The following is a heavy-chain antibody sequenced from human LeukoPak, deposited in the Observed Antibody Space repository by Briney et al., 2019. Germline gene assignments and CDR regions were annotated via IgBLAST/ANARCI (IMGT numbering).Heavy chain of an antibody. D-gene: IGHD5-18*01. CDR3: AKEKGDTAVEDAFDM. J-gene: IGHJ3*02. CDR2: ISRDGGST. V-gene: IGHV3-64*04. Sequence: AGGSLRLSCSASGFTFNSYPVHWVRQAPGKGLEYVSGISRDGGSTYYADSVKGRFTISRDNSKNTLYLRMSSLRAEDTAVYYCAKEKGDTAVEDAFDMWGQGTTVTVSS. CDR1: GFTFNSYP.